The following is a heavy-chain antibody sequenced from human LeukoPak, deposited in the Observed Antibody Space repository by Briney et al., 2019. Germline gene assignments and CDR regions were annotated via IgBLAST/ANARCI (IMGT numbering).Heavy chain of an antibody. CDR2: IYNGGST. D-gene: IGHD2-15*01. V-gene: IGHV3-53*01. CDR1: GFTVSSNY. J-gene: IGHJ6*03. CDR3: ARGRAALSYYVDV. Sequence: GGSLRLSCAASGFTVSSNYMSWVRQAPGKGLEWVSVIYNGGSTYFADSVKGRFTISRDNSKNTVYLQMNSLRAEDTAVFYCARGRAALSYYVDVWGKGTTVTISS.